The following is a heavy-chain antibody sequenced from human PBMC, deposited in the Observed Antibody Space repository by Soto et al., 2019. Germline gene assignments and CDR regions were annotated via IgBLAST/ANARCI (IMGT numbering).Heavy chain of an antibody. CDR1: GGSISSYY. CDR2: IYYSGST. D-gene: IGHD4-4*01. Sequence: PSETLSLTCTVSGGSISSYYWSWIRQPPGKGLEWIGYIYYSGSTNYNPSLKSRVTISVDTSKNQFSLKLSSVTAADTAVYYCARGVYSNYDYYYYYGMDVWGQGTTVTVSS. CDR3: ARGVYSNYDYYYYYGMDV. V-gene: IGHV4-59*01. J-gene: IGHJ6*02.